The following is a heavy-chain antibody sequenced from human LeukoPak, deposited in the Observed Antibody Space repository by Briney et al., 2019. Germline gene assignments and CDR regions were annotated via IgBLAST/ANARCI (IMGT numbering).Heavy chain of an antibody. V-gene: IGHV3-33*01. CDR3: ARDVLIAADGVIRLDAFDI. CDR2: IWYDGSNK. CDR1: GFTFSSYG. Sequence: GSLRLSFAASGFTFSSYGMHWVRQAPGKGLEWVAVIWYDGSNKYYADSVKGRFTISRDNAKNSLYLQMNSLRAEDTAVYYCARDVLIAADGVIRLDAFDIWGQGTVVTVSS. J-gene: IGHJ3*02. D-gene: IGHD6-13*01.